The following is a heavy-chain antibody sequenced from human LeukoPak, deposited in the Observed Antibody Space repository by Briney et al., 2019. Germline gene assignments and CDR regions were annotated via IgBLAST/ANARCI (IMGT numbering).Heavy chain of an antibody. CDR3: AKHLDYYGSGSFDY. J-gene: IGHJ4*02. D-gene: IGHD3-10*01. CDR2: ISGSGGST. Sequence: GGPLRLYCAASGFTFSSYAMSWVRQAPGKGLEWVSAISGSGGSTYYADSVKGRFTISRDNSKNTLYLQMNSLRAEDTAVYYCAKHLDYYGSGSFDYWGQGTLVTVSS. CDR1: GFTFSSYA. V-gene: IGHV3-23*01.